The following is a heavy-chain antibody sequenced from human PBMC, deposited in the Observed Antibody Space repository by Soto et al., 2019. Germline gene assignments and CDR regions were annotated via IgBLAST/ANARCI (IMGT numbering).Heavy chain of an antibody. Sequence: QVPLVQSGSELKKPGASVKVSCKASGYTFTSYAMNWVRQAPGQGLEWMGWINTNTGNPTYAQGFTGRFVFSLDTSVSTAYLQICSLKAEDTAVYYCARDEQWLDDDAFDIWGQGTMVTVSS. CDR2: INTNTGNP. D-gene: IGHD6-19*01. CDR1: GYTFTSYA. V-gene: IGHV7-4-1*01. J-gene: IGHJ3*02. CDR3: ARDEQWLDDDAFDI.